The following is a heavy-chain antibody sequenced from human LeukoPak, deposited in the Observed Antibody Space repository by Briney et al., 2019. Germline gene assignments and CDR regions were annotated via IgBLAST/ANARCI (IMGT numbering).Heavy chain of an antibody. CDR1: GFTFNNYW. J-gene: IGHJ4*02. Sequence: PGGSLRLSCAASGFTFNNYWMTWVRLAPGKGLEWVANIKQDGSETYYVDSVKGRFTISRDNAKNSLYLQMNSLRAEDTAVYYCARDLGYYYDSSGYYASNDYWGQGTLVTVSS. CDR3: ARDLGYYYDSSGYYASNDY. CDR2: IKQDGSET. V-gene: IGHV3-7*01. D-gene: IGHD3-22*01.